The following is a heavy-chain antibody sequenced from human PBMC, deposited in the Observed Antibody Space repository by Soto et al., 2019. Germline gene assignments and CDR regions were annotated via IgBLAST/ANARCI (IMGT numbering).Heavy chain of an antibody. CDR2: IYYGGST. D-gene: IGHD3-10*01. J-gene: IGHJ4*02. Sequence: SETLSLTCTVSGGSISSGGYYWSWIRQHPGKGLEWIGYIYYGGSTYYNPSLKSRVTISVDTSKNQFSLKLSSVTAADTAVYYCARGDITMVRGVIRDWGQGTLVTVS. CDR1: GGSISSGGYY. CDR3: ARGDITMVRGVIRD. V-gene: IGHV4-31*03.